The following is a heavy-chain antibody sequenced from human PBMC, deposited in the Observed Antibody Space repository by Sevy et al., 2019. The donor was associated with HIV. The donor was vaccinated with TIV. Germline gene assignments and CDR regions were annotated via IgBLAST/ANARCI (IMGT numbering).Heavy chain of an antibody. CDR1: GYTFTSYG. CDR3: ARDLGGYGGNSIDY. D-gene: IGHD2-21*02. Sequence: ASVMVSCKASGYTFTSYGISWVRQAPGQGLEWMGWISAYNGNTNYAQKLQGRVTMTTDTSTSTAYVELRSLRSDDTAIYYCARDLGGYGGNSIDYWGQGTLVAVSS. V-gene: IGHV1-18*01. CDR2: ISAYNGNT. J-gene: IGHJ4*02.